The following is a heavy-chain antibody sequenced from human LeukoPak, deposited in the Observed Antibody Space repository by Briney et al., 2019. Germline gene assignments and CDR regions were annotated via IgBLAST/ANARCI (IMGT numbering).Heavy chain of an antibody. CDR2: ISSSSSTI. Sequence: GGSLRLSCAASGFTFSSYSMNWVRQAPGKGLEWVSYISSSSSTIYYADSVKGRFTISRDNSKNTLYLQMNSLRAEDTAVYYCAKDEGSSGYKDAFDIWGQGTMVTVSS. D-gene: IGHD3-22*01. V-gene: IGHV3-48*01. CDR3: AKDEGSSGYKDAFDI. CDR1: GFTFSSYS. J-gene: IGHJ3*02.